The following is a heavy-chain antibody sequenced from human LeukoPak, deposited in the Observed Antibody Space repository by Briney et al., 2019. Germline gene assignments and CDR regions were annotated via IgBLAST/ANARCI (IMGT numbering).Heavy chain of an antibody. CDR1: GGSITSGYY. V-gene: IGHV4-39*01. J-gene: IGHJ4*02. CDR3: VRHVRGGIAAENVDY. D-gene: IGHD6-13*01. CDR2: IYYSGST. Sequence: SETLSLTCTVSGGSITSGYYWGWIRQPPGKGLEWIGNIYYSGSTYYNPSLNSRVTISVDTSNNYFSLTLSSVTAADTAVYYCVRHVRGGIAAENVDYWGQGTLVTVSS.